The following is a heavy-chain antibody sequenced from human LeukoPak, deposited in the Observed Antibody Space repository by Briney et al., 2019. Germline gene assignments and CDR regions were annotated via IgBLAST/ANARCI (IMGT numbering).Heavy chain of an antibody. D-gene: IGHD2-15*01. Sequence: GASAKVSCKASGGTFSSYAISWVRQAPGQGLEWMGGIIPIFGTANYAQKFQGRVTITADKSTSTAYMELSSLRADDTAVYYCAKVLLRALDYMDVWGKGTTVTVSS. V-gene: IGHV1-69*06. J-gene: IGHJ6*03. CDR2: IIPIFGTA. CDR1: GGTFSSYA. CDR3: AKVLLRALDYMDV.